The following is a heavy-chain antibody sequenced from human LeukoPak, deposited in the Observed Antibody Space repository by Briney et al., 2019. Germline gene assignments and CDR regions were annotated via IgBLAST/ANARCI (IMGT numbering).Heavy chain of an antibody. CDR1: GFTFSSYW. D-gene: IGHD2-2*01. J-gene: IGHJ6*02. CDR2: INSDGSST. CDR3: ARDEAGWYQLPKGGMDV. Sequence: PGGSLRLSCAASGFTFSSYWMHWVRQAPGKGLVWVSRINSDGSSTSYADSVKGRFTISRDNAKNTLYLQMNSLRAVDTAVYYCARDEAGWYQLPKGGMDVWGQGTTVTVSS. V-gene: IGHV3-74*01.